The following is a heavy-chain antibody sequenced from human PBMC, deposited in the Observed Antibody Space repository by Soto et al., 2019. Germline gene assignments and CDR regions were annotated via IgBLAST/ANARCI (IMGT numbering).Heavy chain of an antibody. Sequence: PSETLSLTCTVSGGSISSYYWSWIRQPAGKGLESFGRIFSSGSTSFNPSLESRVAMSVDTSKNHFSLNLSSVTAADMAVYYCAREGSYSAYNFAHGIQLWSFDFWGQGALVTVSS. V-gene: IGHV4-4*07. CDR3: AREGSYSAYNFAHGIQLWSFDF. J-gene: IGHJ4*02. D-gene: IGHD5-12*01. CDR2: IFSSGST. CDR1: GGSISSYY.